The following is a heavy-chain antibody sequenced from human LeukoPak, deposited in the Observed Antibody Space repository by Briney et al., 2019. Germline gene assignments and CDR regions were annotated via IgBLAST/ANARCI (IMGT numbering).Heavy chain of an antibody. CDR1: GFTLRDNY. CDR2: VYSWTSK. CDR3: ARGNWNYPFDY. J-gene: IGHJ4*02. V-gene: IGHV3-53*01. D-gene: IGHD1-7*01. Sequence: GGSLRLSCAPSGFTLRDNYMIGVPPSPEGAVEGVSVVYSWTSKSYTDSLKGRSTISRHNSKNTAYLQMDSLRSEDTTVYYCARGNWNYPFDYWGQGTLVTVSS.